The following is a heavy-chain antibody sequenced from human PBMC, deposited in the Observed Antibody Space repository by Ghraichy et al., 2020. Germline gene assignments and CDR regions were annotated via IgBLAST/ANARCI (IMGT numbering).Heavy chain of an antibody. J-gene: IGHJ6*02. CDR1: GFTFSSYW. CDR2: INSDGSST. CDR3: ARESVGYSYGLFYYFCMDV. Sequence: GGSLRLSCAASGFTFSSYWMHWVRQAPGKGLVWVSCINSDGSSTSYADSVKGRFTISRDNAKNTLYLQMNSLRGEDTAVYYCARESVGYSYGLFYYFCMDVWVQGATVTVCS. D-gene: IGHD5-18*01. V-gene: IGHV3-74*01.